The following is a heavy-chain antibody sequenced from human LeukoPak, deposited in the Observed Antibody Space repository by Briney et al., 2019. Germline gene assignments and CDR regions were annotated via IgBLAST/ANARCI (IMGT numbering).Heavy chain of an antibody. CDR2: INPNSGGT. Sequence: ASVKVSCKASGYTFTGYYMHWVRQAPGQGLEWMGWINPNSGGTNYAQKFQGRVTMTRDTSISTAYMELSRLRSDDTAVYYCARDSSGNTYYYYYYMDVWGKGTTVTVSS. J-gene: IGHJ6*03. CDR1: GYTFTGYY. CDR3: ARDSSGNTYYYYYYMDV. D-gene: IGHD6-6*01. V-gene: IGHV1-2*02.